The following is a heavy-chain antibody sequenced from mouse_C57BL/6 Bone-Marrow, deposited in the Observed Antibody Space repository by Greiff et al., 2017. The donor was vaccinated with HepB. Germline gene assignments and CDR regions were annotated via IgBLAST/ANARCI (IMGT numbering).Heavy chain of an antibody. CDR3: AREGFPYAMDY. V-gene: IGHV5-17*01. CDR2: ISSGSSTI. Sequence: EVKLVESGGGLVKPGGSLKLSCAASGFTFSDYGMHWVRQAPEKGLEWVAYISSGSSTIYYADTVKGRFTISRDNAKNTLFLQMTSLRSEDTAMYYCAREGFPYAMDYWGQGTSVTVSS. J-gene: IGHJ4*01. CDR1: GFTFSDYG.